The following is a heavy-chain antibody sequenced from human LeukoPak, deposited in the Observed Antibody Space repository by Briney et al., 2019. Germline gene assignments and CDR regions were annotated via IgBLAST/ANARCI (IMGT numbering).Heavy chain of an antibody. CDR2: INPSGGST. CDR3: ARDVPYSRGWSYYYYYGMDV. J-gene: IGHJ6*02. CDR1: GYTFTSYA. V-gene: IGHV1-46*01. Sequence: ASVKVSCKASGYTFTSYAMNWVRQAPGQGLEWMGIINPSGGSTSYAQKFQGRVTMTRDTSTSTVYMELSSLRSEDTAVYYCARDVPYSRGWSYYYYYGMDVWGQGTTVTVSS. D-gene: IGHD6-19*01.